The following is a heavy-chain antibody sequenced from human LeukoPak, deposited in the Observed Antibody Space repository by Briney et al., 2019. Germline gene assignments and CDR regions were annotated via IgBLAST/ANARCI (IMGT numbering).Heavy chain of an antibody. J-gene: IGHJ4*02. D-gene: IGHD3-22*01. CDR2: IKQDGSEK. V-gene: IGHV3-7*03. Sequence: GGSLRLSCAASGFTFSSYWMSWVRQAPGKGLEWVANIKQDGSEKYYVDSVKGRFTISRDNSKNTLYLQMNSLRAEDTAVYYCAKDPMSYYDSSGYYYYWGQGTLVTVSS. CDR1: GFTFSSYW. CDR3: AKDPMSYYDSSGYYYY.